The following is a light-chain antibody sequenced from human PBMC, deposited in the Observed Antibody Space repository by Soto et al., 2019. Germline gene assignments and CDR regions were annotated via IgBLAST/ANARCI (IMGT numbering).Light chain of an antibody. Sequence: EIVMTQSPATLSVSPGERATLSCRASQSVSSNLAWYQQKPGQAPRLLIYGASTRATGIPARFSGSGSGTEITLTISILQSEDFAVYDCQQYNNWTPPYTFGQGTKLEIK. J-gene: IGKJ2*01. CDR2: GAS. CDR3: QQYNNWTPPYT. V-gene: IGKV3-15*01. CDR1: QSVSSN.